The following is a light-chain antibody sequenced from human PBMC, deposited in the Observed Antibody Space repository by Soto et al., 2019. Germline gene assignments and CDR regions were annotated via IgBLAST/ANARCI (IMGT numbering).Light chain of an antibody. V-gene: IGKV3-20*01. CDR3: QQYGTSPRT. CDR1: QSVRNNQ. J-gene: IGKJ1*01. Sequence: EIVLTQSPGTLSLSPGERPTLSCRASQSVRNNQLAWYQQKPGQAPRLLIYAASSRATGISDRFSGSGSGTDFTLSIKRLEPEDVAVYYCQQYGTSPRTFGQGTKVDIK. CDR2: AAS.